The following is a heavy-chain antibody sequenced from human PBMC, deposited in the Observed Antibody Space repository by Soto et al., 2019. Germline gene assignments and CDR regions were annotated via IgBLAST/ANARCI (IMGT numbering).Heavy chain of an antibody. CDR2: IYSGGST. V-gene: IGHV3-53*01. D-gene: IGHD3-22*01. Sequence: EVQLVESGGGLIQPGGSLRLSCAASGFTFSSNDMNWVRQAPGKGLEWVTLIYSGGSTYYADSVKGRFTISRDNSKNTLYLQMSSLRAEDTAVYYFATRPLLPVAPWGQGTMVTVSS. J-gene: IGHJ3*01. CDR3: ATRPLLPVAP. CDR1: GFTFSSND.